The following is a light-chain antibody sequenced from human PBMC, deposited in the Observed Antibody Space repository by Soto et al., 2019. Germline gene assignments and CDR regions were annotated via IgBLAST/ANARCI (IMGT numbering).Light chain of an antibody. J-gene: IGKJ4*01. CDR1: QSVRSNY. CDR3: QQYGSSPLT. CDR2: DAS. V-gene: IGKV3-20*01. Sequence: EIVLTQSPDTLSLSPGDRATLSCRASQSVRSNYLAWYQQKPGQAPRFLIYDASFRAAGIPDRFSGGGSGTDFTLISSRLEHEVVALYYCQQYGSSPLTFGGGTKVEIK.